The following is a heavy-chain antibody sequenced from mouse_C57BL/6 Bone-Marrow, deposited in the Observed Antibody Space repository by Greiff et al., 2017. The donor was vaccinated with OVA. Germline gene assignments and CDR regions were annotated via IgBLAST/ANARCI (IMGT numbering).Heavy chain of an antibody. V-gene: IGHV10-1*01. CDR1: GFSFNTYA. Sequence: EVMLVESGGGLVQPKGSLKLSCAASGFSFNTYAMNWVRQAPGKGLEWVARIRSKSNNYATYYADSVKDRFTISRDDSESMLYLQMNNLKTEDTAMYYCVRKESYDYDGDYAMDYWGQGTSVTVSS. D-gene: IGHD2-4*01. J-gene: IGHJ4*01. CDR3: VRKESYDYDGDYAMDY. CDR2: IRSKSNNYAT.